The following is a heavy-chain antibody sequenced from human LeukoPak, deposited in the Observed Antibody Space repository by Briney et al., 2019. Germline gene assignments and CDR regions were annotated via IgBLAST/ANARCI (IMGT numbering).Heavy chain of an antibody. V-gene: IGHV4-39*01. Sequence: SETLSLTCTVSGGSISSSSYSWGWIRQPPGKGLEWIGVIYHSGGTYYNPSLKSRLTMSVDTSKNQFSLKLSSVTATDTAVYYCASLIAAGYFDTGAREPWSPSPQ. J-gene: IGHJ4*02. CDR2: IYHSGGT. D-gene: IGHD6-13*01. CDR1: GGSISSSSYS. CDR3: ASLIAAGYFDT.